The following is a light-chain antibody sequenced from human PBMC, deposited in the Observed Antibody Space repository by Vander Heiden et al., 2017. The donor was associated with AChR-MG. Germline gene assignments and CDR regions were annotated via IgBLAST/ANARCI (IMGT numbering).Light chain of an antibody. CDR3: QSYESTRNVVV. CDR1: SSHIGAGYA. J-gene: IGLJ2*01. V-gene: IGLV1-40*01. Sequence: SVLTQPRSVSGAPGQRVTIACTGSSSHIGAGYAAHWYQQLPGTAASPLISDNTKLSPGVPDRFSGAKSGTSASLAITGLQTEDEGDYYCQSYESTRNVVVFGGGTKLTV. CDR2: DNT.